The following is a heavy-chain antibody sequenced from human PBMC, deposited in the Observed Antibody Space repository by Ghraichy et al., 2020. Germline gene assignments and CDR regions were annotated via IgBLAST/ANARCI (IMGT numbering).Heavy chain of an antibody. J-gene: IGHJ4*02. Sequence: GGSLRLSCAASGFTFSSYAMSWVRQAPGKGLEWVSAISGSGGSTYYADSVKGRFTISRDNSKNTLYLQMNSLRAEDTAVYYCAKEGYCTNGVCCSFDYWGQGTLVTVSS. D-gene: IGHD2-8*01. CDR1: GFTFSSYA. CDR2: ISGSGGST. V-gene: IGHV3-23*01. CDR3: AKEGYCTNGVCCSFDY.